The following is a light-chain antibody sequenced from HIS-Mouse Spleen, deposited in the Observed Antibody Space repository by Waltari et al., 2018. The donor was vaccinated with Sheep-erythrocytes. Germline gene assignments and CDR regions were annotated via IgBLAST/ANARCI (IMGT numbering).Light chain of an antibody. CDR2: DGS. V-gene: IGLV2-11*01. CDR3: CSYAGSYNYV. Sequence: QSALTQPRSVSGSPGQSVTISCTGTSSDVGGYNYVSWYQQHPGKAPKLMIYDGSKRPSSGPDRFSGSKSGNTASLTISGLQAEDEADYYCCSYAGSYNYVFGTGTKVTVL. J-gene: IGLJ1*01. CDR1: SSDVGGYNY.